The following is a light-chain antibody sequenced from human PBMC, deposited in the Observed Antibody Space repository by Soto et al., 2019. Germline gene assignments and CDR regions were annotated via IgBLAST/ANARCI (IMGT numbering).Light chain of an antibody. CDR3: MQALQTLCT. CDR1: QSLLHSNGYYY. Sequence: IVMTQSPLSLPVTPGEPASISCRSSQSLLHSNGYYYLDWYLQKPGQSPQLLNYLGSNRASGVPDRFSGRRSGTDFTLKISRVEAEDVGILYFMQALQTLCTFVQGTKLEIK. CDR2: LGS. J-gene: IGKJ2*02. V-gene: IGKV2-28*01.